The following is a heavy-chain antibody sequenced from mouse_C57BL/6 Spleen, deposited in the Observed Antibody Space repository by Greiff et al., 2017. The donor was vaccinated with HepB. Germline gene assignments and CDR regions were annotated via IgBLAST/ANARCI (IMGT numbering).Heavy chain of an antibody. J-gene: IGHJ3*01. D-gene: IGHD1-1*01. Sequence: EVKVVESGGGLVQPKGSLKLSCAASGFTFNTYAMHWVRQAPGKGLEWVARIRSKSSNYATYYADSVKDRFTISRDDSQSMLYLQMNNLKTEDTAMYYCVTSITTVVATPFAYWGQGTLVTVSA. CDR3: VTSITTVVATPFAY. CDR1: GFTFNTYA. V-gene: IGHV10-3*01. CDR2: IRSKSSNYAT.